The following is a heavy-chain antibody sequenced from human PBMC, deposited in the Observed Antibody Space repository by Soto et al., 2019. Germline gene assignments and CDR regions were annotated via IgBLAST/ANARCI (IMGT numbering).Heavy chain of an antibody. Sequence: SVKVSCKASGGTFSGYAIIWVRQAPGQGLEWMGGIIPIFGTANYAQKFQGRVTITADESTSTAYMELSSLRSEDTAVYYCASIRGYSYGRDFDYWGQGALVTVSS. D-gene: IGHD5-18*01. CDR3: ASIRGYSYGRDFDY. CDR1: GGTFSGYA. J-gene: IGHJ4*02. CDR2: IIPIFGTA. V-gene: IGHV1-69*13.